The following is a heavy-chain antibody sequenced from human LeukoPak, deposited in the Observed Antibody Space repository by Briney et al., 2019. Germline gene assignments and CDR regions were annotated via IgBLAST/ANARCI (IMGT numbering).Heavy chain of an antibody. J-gene: IGHJ5*02. CDR2: ISYDGSNK. Sequence: GRSLRLSCAASGFTFSSYAMHWVRQAPGKGLEWVAVISYDGSNKYYADSVKGRFTTSRDNSKNTLYLQMNSLRAEDTAVYYCARRAWFDPWGQGTLVTVSS. CDR3: ARRAWFDP. V-gene: IGHV3-30-3*01. CDR1: GFTFSSYA.